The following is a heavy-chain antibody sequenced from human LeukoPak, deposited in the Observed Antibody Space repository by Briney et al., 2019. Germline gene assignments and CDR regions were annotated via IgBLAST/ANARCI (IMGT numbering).Heavy chain of an antibody. J-gene: IGHJ3*02. Sequence: ASVKVSCKASGYTFTDYYMHWVRQAPGQGLEWMGWINPNSGGTNYAQKFQGRVTMTRDTSISTAYMELSRLRSDDTAVYYCARPLGSGSYAFDIWGQGTMVTVSS. CDR3: ARPLGSGSYAFDI. CDR1: GYTFTDYY. V-gene: IGHV1-2*02. D-gene: IGHD3-10*01. CDR2: INPNSGGT.